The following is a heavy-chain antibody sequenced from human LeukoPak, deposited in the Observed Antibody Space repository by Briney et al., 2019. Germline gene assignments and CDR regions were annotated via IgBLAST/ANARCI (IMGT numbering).Heavy chain of an antibody. V-gene: IGHV3-53*01. CDR3: ARDIGSGNYFDY. J-gene: IGHJ4*02. D-gene: IGHD1-26*01. Sequence: PGGSLRLSCAASGFTVSSNYMSWVRRAPGKGLEWVSVIYSGGTTYYADSVKGRFTISRDNSKNTLYLQMNSLRVEDTAVYYCARDIGSGNYFDYWGQGTLVTVSS. CDR1: GFTVSSNY. CDR2: IYSGGTT.